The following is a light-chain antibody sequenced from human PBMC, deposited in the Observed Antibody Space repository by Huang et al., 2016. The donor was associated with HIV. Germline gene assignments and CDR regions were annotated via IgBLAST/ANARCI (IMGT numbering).Light chain of an antibody. J-gene: IGKJ2*03. CDR1: QSVSSN. CDR3: QQYDNWPYS. Sequence: ERVMTQSPATLSVSPGERASLSCRASQSVSSNLAWYQQKPGQAPRLLIYGASTRATGVPARFSGSVSGTEFTLTISSLQSEDFAVYYCQQYDNWPYSFGQGTKLEIK. V-gene: IGKV3-15*01. CDR2: GAS.